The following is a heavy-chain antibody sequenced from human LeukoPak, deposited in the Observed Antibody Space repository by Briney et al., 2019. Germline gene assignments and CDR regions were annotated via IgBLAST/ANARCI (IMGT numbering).Heavy chain of an antibody. V-gene: IGHV4-34*01. CDR2: INHSGST. CDR3: ARSPNLKYCSSTSCYQNFWSGPPRGYFDY. J-gene: IGHJ4*02. D-gene: IGHD2-2*01. CDR1: GGSFSGYY. Sequence: SETLSLTCAVYGGSFSGYYWSWIRQPPGKGLEWIGEINHSGSTNYNPSLKSRVTISVDTSKNQFSLKLSSVTAADTAVYYCARSPNLKYCSSTSCYQNFWSGPPRGYFDYWGQGTLVTVSS.